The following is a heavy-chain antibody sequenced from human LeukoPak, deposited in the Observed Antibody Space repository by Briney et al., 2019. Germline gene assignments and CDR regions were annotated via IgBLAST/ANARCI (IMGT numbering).Heavy chain of an antibody. V-gene: IGHV3-21*01. Sequence: GGSLRLSCVASGFTFSSYNMSWVRQAPGKGLEWVSSISSSSSYIYYTDSVKGRFTISRDNAKNSLYLQMNSLRAEDTAVYYCARDLPGIAAAGLFDYWGQGTLVTVSS. D-gene: IGHD6-13*01. CDR2: ISSSSSYI. CDR1: GFTFSSYN. CDR3: ARDLPGIAAAGLFDY. J-gene: IGHJ4*02.